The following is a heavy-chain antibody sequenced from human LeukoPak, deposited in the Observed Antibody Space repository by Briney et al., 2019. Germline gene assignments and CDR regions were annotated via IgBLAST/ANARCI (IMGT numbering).Heavy chain of an antibody. D-gene: IGHD6-19*01. J-gene: IGHJ3*02. Sequence: ASVKVSCKASGYTFTSYYMHWVRQAPGQGLEWMGIINPSGGSTSYAQKFQGRVTMTRDTSTSTVYMELSSLRSEDTAVYYCGRGATPIVLGIAVAGTDDAFDIWGQGTMVTVSS. CDR3: GRGATPIVLGIAVAGTDDAFDI. V-gene: IGHV1-46*01. CDR2: INPSGGST. CDR1: GYTFTSYY.